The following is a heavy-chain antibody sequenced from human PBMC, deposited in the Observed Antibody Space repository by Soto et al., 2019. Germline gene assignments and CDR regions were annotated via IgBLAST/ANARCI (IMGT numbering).Heavy chain of an antibody. Sequence: SETLSLTRSIYSGSLSGYCWNCIRQPPGKGLEWVVEISQSGNSNYSPSLKSRVSISIDTSKKQFSLNLASVSAADTAVYYCARAPKVSGSSQTRPDFWGQGTLVT. CDR1: SGSLSGYC. D-gene: IGHD6-6*01. CDR2: ISQSGNS. J-gene: IGHJ4*02. CDR3: ARAPKVSGSSQTRPDF. V-gene: IGHV4-34*01.